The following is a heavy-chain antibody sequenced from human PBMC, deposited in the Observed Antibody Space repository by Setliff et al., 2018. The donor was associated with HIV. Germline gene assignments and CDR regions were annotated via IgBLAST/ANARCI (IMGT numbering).Heavy chain of an antibody. D-gene: IGHD2-2*01. CDR1: GASISSGT. CDR3: VRGGTSSNWFDP. CDR2: IHHSSIT. J-gene: IGHJ5*02. Sequence: SETLSLTCNVSGASISSGTWSWVRQPPGKGLQWIGFIHHSSITNYNPSLSSRVTVSLDTSKNQFSLKLNSVTAADTAVYYCVRGGTSSNWFDPWGQGTLVTVSS. V-gene: IGHV4-59*01.